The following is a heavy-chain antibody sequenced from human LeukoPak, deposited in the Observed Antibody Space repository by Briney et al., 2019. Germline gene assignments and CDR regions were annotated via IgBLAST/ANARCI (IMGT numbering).Heavy chain of an antibody. D-gene: IGHD7-27*01. Sequence: SETLSLTCTVSGGFISSYYWSWIRQPPGKGLEWIGYIYYSGSTNYNPSLKSRVTISVDTSKNQFSLKLSSVTAADTAVYYCARLTANWGSRYYYYGMDVWGKGTTVTVSS. CDR1: GGFISSYY. CDR3: ARLTANWGSRYYYYGMDV. CDR2: IYYSGST. J-gene: IGHJ6*04. V-gene: IGHV4-59*01.